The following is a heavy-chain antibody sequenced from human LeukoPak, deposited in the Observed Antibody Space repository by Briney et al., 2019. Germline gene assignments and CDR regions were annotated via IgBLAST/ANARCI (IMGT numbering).Heavy chain of an antibody. CDR1: GYTFTSYY. CDR2: INPSGGST. CDR3: ARDLEGIAVAGTGPTVDY. Sequence: ASVKVSCKASGYTFTSYYMHWMRQAPGQGLEWMGIINPSGGSTSYAQKFQGRVTMTRDTSTSTVYMELSSLRSEDTAVYYCARDLEGIAVAGTGPTVDYWGQGTLVTVSS. D-gene: IGHD6-19*01. J-gene: IGHJ4*02. V-gene: IGHV1-46*01.